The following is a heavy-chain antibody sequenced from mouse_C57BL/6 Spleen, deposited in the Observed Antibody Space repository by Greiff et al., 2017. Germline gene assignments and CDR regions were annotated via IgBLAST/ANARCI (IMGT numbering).Heavy chain of an antibody. D-gene: IGHD1-1*01. Sequence: EVMLVESGGGLVQPGGSLSLSCAASGFTFTDYYMSWVRQPPGKALEWLGFIRNKANGYTTEYSASVKGRFTISRDNSQSILYLQMNALRAEDSATYYCESRYYYGSSDWYFDVWGTGTTVTVSS. V-gene: IGHV7-3*01. J-gene: IGHJ1*03. CDR1: GFTFTDYY. CDR2: IRNKANGYTT. CDR3: ESRYYYGSSDWYFDV.